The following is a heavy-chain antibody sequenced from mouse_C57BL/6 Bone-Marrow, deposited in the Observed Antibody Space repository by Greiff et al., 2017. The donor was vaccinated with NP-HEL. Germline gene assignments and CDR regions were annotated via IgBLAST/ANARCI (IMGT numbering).Heavy chain of an antibody. CDR3: ARSIYYDYADDPIYAMDY. CDR1: GFTFTDYY. V-gene: IGHV7-3*01. CDR2: IRNKANGYTT. Sequence: EVQVVESGGGLVQPGGSLSLSCAASGFTFTDYYMSWVRQPPGKALEWLGFIRNKANGYTTEYSASVKGRFTISRDNSQSILYLQMKALRAEDSATYYCARSIYYDYADDPIYAMDYWGQGTSVTVSS. D-gene: IGHD2-4*01. J-gene: IGHJ4*01.